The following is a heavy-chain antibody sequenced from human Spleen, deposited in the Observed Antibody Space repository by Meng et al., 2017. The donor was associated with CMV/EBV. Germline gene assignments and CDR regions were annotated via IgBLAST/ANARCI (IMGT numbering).Heavy chain of an antibody. Sequence: GGSLRLSCAASGFTFSSYAMHWVRQAPGKGLEWVAVISYDGSNKYYADSVKGRFTISRDNAKNSLYLQMNSLRAEDTAMYYCARVRVTTMNALNWFDPWGQGTLVTVSS. D-gene: IGHD4-11*01. J-gene: IGHJ5*02. CDR1: GFTFSSYA. CDR3: ARVRVTTMNALNWFDP. V-gene: IGHV3-30*04. CDR2: ISYDGSNK.